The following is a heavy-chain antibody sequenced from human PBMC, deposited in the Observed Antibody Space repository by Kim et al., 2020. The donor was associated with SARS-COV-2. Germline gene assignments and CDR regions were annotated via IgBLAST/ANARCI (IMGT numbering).Heavy chain of an antibody. V-gene: IGHV4-59*08. CDR3: ARQGYYDIQDHAFDI. D-gene: IGHD3-9*01. J-gene: IGHJ3*02. Sequence: PSLKSRVTISVDTSKNQFSLKLSTVTAADTAVYYCARQGYYDIQDHAFDIWGQGTIVTVSS.